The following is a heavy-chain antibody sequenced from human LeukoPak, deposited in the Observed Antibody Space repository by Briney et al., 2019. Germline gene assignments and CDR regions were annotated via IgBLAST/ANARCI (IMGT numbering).Heavy chain of an antibody. J-gene: IGHJ4*02. Sequence: ASVTVSCKASGYTFTGYYMHWVRQAPGQGLEWMGWINPNSGGTNYAQKFQGRVTMTRDTSISTAYMELSRLRSDDTAVYYCARDAGYCSSTSCYQDHWGQGTLVTVSS. CDR2: INPNSGGT. CDR3: ARDAGYCSSTSCYQDH. CDR1: GYTFTGYY. V-gene: IGHV1-2*02. D-gene: IGHD2-2*03.